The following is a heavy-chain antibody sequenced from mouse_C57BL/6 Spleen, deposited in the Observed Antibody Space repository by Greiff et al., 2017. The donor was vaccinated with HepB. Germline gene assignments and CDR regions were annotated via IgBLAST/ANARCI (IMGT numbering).Heavy chain of an antibody. CDR2: IHPNSGST. CDR1: GYTFTSYW. V-gene: IGHV1-64*01. J-gene: IGHJ2*01. Sequence: QVQLQQSGAELVKPGASVKLSCKASGYTFTSYWMHWVKQRPGQGLEWIGMIHPNSGSTNYNEKFKSKATLTVDKSSSTAYMQLSSLTSEDSAVYYCARVYDGYSDYWGQGTTLTVSS. CDR3: ARVYDGYSDY. D-gene: IGHD2-3*01.